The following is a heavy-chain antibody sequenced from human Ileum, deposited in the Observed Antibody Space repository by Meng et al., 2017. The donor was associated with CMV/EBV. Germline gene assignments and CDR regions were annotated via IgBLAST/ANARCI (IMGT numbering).Heavy chain of an antibody. V-gene: IGHV3-21*05. J-gene: IGHJ4*02. Sequence: VQLVESWGLVVQPGGSLRPSCAVSGFTFSNYPMHWVRQAPGKGLEWISYISDSGIYTKYTDSVKGRFTISRDNDKDSVYLQMDSLRDEDTAVYFCAREGGPKRFDSWGQGTLVTVSS. CDR1: GFTFSNYP. D-gene: IGHD2-15*01. CDR3: AREGGPKRFDS. CDR2: ISDSGIYT.